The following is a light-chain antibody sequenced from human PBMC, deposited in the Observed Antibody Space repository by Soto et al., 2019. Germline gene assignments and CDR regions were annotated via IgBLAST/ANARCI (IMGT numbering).Light chain of an antibody. Sequence: EIVMTQSLATLFVSPGERATLSCRASQSVSSNLAWYQQKPGQAPRLLIYGASTRATGIPARFSGSGSGTEFTLTISSLQSEDFAVYYCQQYKKWPSFGQGTRMDI. CDR3: QQYKKWPS. V-gene: IGKV3-15*01. CDR2: GAS. J-gene: IGKJ1*01. CDR1: QSVSSN.